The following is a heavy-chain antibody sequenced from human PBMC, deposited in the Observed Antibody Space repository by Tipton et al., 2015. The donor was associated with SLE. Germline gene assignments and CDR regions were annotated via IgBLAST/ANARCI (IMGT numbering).Heavy chain of an antibody. CDR1: FTSYY. Sequence: FTSYYMHWIRQPPGKGLEWIGEVNHSGSTNYNPSLKSRVTISLDTSKNQFSLRLSSVTAADTAVYYCARAGSSIFGLDPYYYGMDVWGQGTTVTVSS. D-gene: IGHD3/OR15-3a*01. V-gene: IGHV4-34*01. J-gene: IGHJ6*02. CDR2: VNHSGST. CDR3: ARAGSSIFGLDPYYYGMDV.